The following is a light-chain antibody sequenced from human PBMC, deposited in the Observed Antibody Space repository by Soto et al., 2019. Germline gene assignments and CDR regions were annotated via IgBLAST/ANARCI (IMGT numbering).Light chain of an antibody. Sequence: EIVLTQSPATLSLSPGERATLSCRASPSVDTLLSWYQQKPGQVPRLLIYDASNRATGIPARFSGSGSGTDFTLTNSSLDPEDFAVYYCQQRRDWPITFGGGTKVEIK. CDR2: DAS. J-gene: IGKJ4*01. CDR1: PSVDTL. CDR3: QQRRDWPIT. V-gene: IGKV3-11*01.